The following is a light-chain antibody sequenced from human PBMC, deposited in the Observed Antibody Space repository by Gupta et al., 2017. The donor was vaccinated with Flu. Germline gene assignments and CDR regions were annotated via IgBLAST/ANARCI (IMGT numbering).Light chain of an antibody. Sequence: QSALTQPASVSWSPGQWITISCTGTNNDIGNNNHVCWFQQHPGKAPKLLIYEVSYRPSGVSNRFSASKSGNTASLTISGLQPEDDADYYCIAYTTGSTWVFGGGTKLSVL. V-gene: IGLV2-14*03. CDR3: IAYTTGSTWV. J-gene: IGLJ3*02. CDR2: EVS. CDR1: NNDIGNNNH.